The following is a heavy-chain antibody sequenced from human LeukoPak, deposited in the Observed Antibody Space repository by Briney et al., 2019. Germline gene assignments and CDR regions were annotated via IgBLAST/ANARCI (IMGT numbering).Heavy chain of an antibody. D-gene: IGHD6-13*01. CDR3: ARDIAAGWDWFDP. CDR2: IRYDGSNK. J-gene: IGHJ5*02. Sequence: GGSLRLSCAASGFTFSSYGMHWVRQAPGKGLEWVAFIRYDGSNKYYADSVKGRFTISRDNAKNSLYLQMNSLRAEDTAVYYCARDIAAGWDWFDPWGQGTLVTVSS. V-gene: IGHV3-30*02. CDR1: GFTFSSYG.